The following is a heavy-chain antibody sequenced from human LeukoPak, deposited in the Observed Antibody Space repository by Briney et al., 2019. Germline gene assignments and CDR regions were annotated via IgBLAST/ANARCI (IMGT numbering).Heavy chain of an antibody. Sequence: SQTLSLTCSVSGGSISSGGFYWSWLRQTPGKGLEWIGNIYYSGSPHSNPSLKSRVTISVDTSKNHVSLNLTSVTAADTAVYYCARHSGYDRYFDLWGQGTRVTVSS. CDR3: ARHSGYDRYFDL. V-gene: IGHV4-31*03. CDR1: GGSISSGGFY. CDR2: IYYSGSP. J-gene: IGHJ4*02. D-gene: IGHD5-12*01.